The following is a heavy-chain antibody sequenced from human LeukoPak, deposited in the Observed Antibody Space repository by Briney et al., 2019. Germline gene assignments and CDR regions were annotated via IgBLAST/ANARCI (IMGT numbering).Heavy chain of an antibody. Sequence: PSETLSLTCSVSGGSLSSYYWSWIRQPPGKGLEWIGYTYYSGSTNYNPSLKSRVTISVDTSKSQFSLKLTSVTDADTAVYHCARHGFRAGGSWIFDYWGQGNPVTVSS. CDR1: GGSLSSYY. V-gene: IGHV4-59*08. J-gene: IGHJ4*02. D-gene: IGHD3-10*01. CDR2: TYYSGST. CDR3: ARHGFRAGGSWIFDY.